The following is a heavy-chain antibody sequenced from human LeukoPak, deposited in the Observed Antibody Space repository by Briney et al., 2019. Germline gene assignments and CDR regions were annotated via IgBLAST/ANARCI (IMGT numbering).Heavy chain of an antibody. CDR2: ISGDGTET. J-gene: IGHJ4*02. CDR3: AKGGHYSFFDY. V-gene: IGHV3-23*01. Sequence: GGSLRLSCAASGFTFNNYGMHWVRQAPRRGLEWVSTISGDGTETFYVDSVKGRFTISRDNSKNTHYLQMSSLRAEDTGIYYCAKGGHYSFFDYWGQGTLVTVSS. D-gene: IGHD4-11*01. CDR1: GFTFNNYG.